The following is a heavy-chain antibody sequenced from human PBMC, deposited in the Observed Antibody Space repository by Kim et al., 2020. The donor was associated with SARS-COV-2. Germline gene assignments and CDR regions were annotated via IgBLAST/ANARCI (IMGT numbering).Heavy chain of an antibody. Sequence: GGSLRLSCAASGFTFSSFAMSWVRQAPGKGLEWVSAVGGGGVSTYYADSVKGRFTISRDNSKNTLYLQMDSLRAEDTAVYFCAKRFIYMDVWGKGTTVTV. CDR3: AKRFIYMDV. V-gene: IGHV3-23*01. J-gene: IGHJ6*03. CDR1: GFTFSSFA. D-gene: IGHD3-10*01. CDR2: VGGGGVST.